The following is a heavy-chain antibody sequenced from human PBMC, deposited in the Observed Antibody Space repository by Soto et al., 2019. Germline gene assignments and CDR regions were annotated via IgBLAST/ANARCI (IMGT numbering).Heavy chain of an antibody. V-gene: IGHV1-69*05. Sequence: ASVKGSCKASGGTFSSYAISWVRQAPGQGLEWMGGIIPIFGTTNYAQKFQGRVTFTRDTSANTAYMELSSLISEDTAVNYCARPKDYDDCLDLWGQGTLVTVSS. CDR1: GGTFSSYA. D-gene: IGHD3-22*01. J-gene: IGHJ4*02. CDR2: IIPIFGTT. CDR3: ARPKDYDDCLDL.